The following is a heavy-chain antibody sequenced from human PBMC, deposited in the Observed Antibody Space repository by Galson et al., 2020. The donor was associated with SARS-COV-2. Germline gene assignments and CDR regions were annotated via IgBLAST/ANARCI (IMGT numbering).Heavy chain of an antibody. Sequence: SETMSLTSIVSGGSISSSSYYWGWIRQTPGKGLEWIGSIYYSGSTYYNPSLKSRVTISVDTSKNQFSLKLRNVTAADTAVYYCARGGDTIFGVMITMYYFYLDVGCKGTTVSFS. CDR3: ARGGDTIFGVMITMYYFYLDV. D-gene: IGHD3-3*01. CDR1: GGSISSSSYY. J-gene: IGHJ6*03. CDR2: IYYSGST. V-gene: IGHV4-39*01.